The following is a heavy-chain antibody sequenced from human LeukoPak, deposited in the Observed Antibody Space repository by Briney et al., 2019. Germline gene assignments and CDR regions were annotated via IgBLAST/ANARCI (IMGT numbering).Heavy chain of an antibody. CDR2: INHSGST. J-gene: IGHJ4*02. CDR3: ARYPQARAWYYFDY. Sequence: SETLSLTCAVYGGAFSGYYWSWIRQPPGKGLEWIGEINHSGSTNYNPSLKSRVTISVDTSKNQFSLKLSSVTAADTAVYYCARYPQARAWYYFDYWGQGTLVTVSS. D-gene: IGHD6-19*01. CDR1: GGAFSGYY. V-gene: IGHV4-34*01.